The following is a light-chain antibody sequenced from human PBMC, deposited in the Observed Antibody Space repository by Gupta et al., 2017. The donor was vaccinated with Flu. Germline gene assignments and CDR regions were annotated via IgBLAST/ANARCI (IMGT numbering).Light chain of an antibody. J-gene: IGLJ1*01. CDR3: SSHAGRVTLV. CDR1: SNDVGGSNR. V-gene: IGLV2-11*01. CDR2: DVT. Sequence: QSAPTQPRSVSGSPGQSVTISCTGSSNDVGGSNRVSWYQQRPDKAPKLILYDVTERPSGVPDRFSGSKSGNTASLTISGLQADDEADYYCSSHAGRVTLVFGTGTTVIVL.